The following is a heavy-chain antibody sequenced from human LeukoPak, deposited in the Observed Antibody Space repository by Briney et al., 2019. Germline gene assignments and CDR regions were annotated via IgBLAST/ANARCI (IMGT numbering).Heavy chain of an antibody. CDR3: ARAGEYCSSTSCYPEVPNWAFDI. CDR2: INHSGST. CDR1: GGSFSGYY. D-gene: IGHD2-2*01. Sequence: PSETLSLTCAVYGGSFSGYYWSWIRQPPGKGLEWIGEINHSGSTNYNPSLKSRVTISVDTSKNQFSLKLSSVTAADTAVYYCARAGEYCSSTSCYPEVPNWAFDIWGQGTMVTVSS. V-gene: IGHV4-34*01. J-gene: IGHJ3*02.